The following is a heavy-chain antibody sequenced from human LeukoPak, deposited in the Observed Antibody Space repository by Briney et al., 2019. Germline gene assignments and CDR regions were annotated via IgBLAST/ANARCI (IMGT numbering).Heavy chain of an antibody. CDR3: ARPARRMVRGILSAFDI. Sequence: GESLKISCQSSGYNFTPYWIVWVRQMPGKGLEWMGITFAGYSYSIYSPSFQGQATMSVDKSISTAYLQWSSLKASDTAMYFCARPARRMVRGILSAFDIWGQGTMVTVSS. J-gene: IGHJ3*02. CDR1: GYNFTPYW. CDR2: TFAGYSYS. V-gene: IGHV5-51*01. D-gene: IGHD3-10*01.